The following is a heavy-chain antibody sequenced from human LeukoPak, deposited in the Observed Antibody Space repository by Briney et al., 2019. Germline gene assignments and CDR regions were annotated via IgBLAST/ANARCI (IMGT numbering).Heavy chain of an antibody. Sequence: GGSLRLSCAASGFTFSSYAMHWVRQAPGKGLEWVAVISYDGSNKYYADSVKGRFTISRDNSKNTLYLQMNSLRAEDTAVYYCARDSIEWLPDYWGQGTLVTVSS. CDR2: ISYDGSNK. CDR3: ARDSIEWLPDY. D-gene: IGHD6-19*01. V-gene: IGHV3-30-3*01. J-gene: IGHJ4*02. CDR1: GFTFSSYA.